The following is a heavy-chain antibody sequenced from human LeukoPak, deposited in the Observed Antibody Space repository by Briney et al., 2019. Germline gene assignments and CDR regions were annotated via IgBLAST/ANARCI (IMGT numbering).Heavy chain of an antibody. Sequence: SETLSLTCTVSGYSISSGYYWGWIRQPPGKGLEWIGSIYHSGSTYYNPSLKSRVTISVDTSKNQFSLKLSSVTAADTAVYYCARGMSSGYSDYWGQGTLVTVSS. D-gene: IGHD3-22*01. CDR2: IYHSGST. J-gene: IGHJ4*02. CDR1: GYSISSGYY. V-gene: IGHV4-38-2*02. CDR3: ARGMSSGYSDY.